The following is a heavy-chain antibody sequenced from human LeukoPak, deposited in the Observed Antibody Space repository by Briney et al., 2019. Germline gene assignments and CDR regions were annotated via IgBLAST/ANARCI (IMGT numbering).Heavy chain of an antibody. J-gene: IGHJ4*02. V-gene: IGHV4-34*01. CDR1: GGSFSGYY. CDR2: INHSGST. CDR3: AIGLGYCTNGVCSLFDY. Sequence: PSETLSLTCAVYGGSFSGYYWSWIRQPPGKGLEWIGEINHSGSTNYNPSLKSRVTISVDTSKNQFSLKLSSVTAADTAVYYCAIGLGYCTNGVCSLFDYWGQGTLVTVSS. D-gene: IGHD2-8*01.